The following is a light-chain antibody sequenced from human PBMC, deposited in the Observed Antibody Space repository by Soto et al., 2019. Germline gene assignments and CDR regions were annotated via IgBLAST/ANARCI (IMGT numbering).Light chain of an antibody. V-gene: IGLV2-14*01. CDR1: SSDVGGYNY. Sequence: QSVLTQPASVSGSPGQSITISCSGTSSDVGGYNYVSWYQQHPVKAPKLMIYEVSNRPSWVSNRFSGSKSGNTASLTISGLQAEDEADYYCSSYTTSSTLFGGGTQLTVL. CDR3: SSYTTSSTL. CDR2: EVS. J-gene: IGLJ2*01.